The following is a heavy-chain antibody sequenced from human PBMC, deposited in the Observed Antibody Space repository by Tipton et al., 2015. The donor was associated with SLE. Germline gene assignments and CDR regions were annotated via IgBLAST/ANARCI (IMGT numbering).Heavy chain of an antibody. J-gene: IGHJ4*02. CDR2: IYSSGST. Sequence: TLSLTCTVSGGSISSYYWSWIRQPPGRGLEWIGYIYSSGSTAYNPSLKGRVTISLDKSKNQFSLKLTSVTAADTAVYFCARSIYRMQLFDTWGQGSLVTVSS. CDR3: ARSIYRMQLFDT. D-gene: IGHD1-14*01. V-gene: IGHV4-4*08. CDR1: GGSISSYY.